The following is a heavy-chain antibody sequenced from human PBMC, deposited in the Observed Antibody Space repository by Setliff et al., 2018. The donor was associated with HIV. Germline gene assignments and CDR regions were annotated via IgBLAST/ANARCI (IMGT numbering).Heavy chain of an antibody. CDR3: AASIVGATMVFGY. D-gene: IGHD1-26*01. V-gene: IGHV1-58*01. Sequence: SVKVSCKASGFTFTSSAVQWVRQARGQRLEWIGWIVVGSGNTNYAQNFQERVTITRDMSTSTAYMELSSLRSEDTAVYYCAASIVGATMVFGYWGQGTLVTVSS. J-gene: IGHJ4*02. CDR2: IVVGSGNT. CDR1: GFTFTSSA.